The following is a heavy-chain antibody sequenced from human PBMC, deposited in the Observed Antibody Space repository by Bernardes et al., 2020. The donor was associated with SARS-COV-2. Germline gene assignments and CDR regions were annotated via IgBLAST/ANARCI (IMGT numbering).Heavy chain of an antibody. Sequence: GWSLRLSCAASGFTVSSNYMSWVRQAPGKGLEWVSVIYSGGSTYYADSVKGRFTISRDNSKNTLYLQMNSLRAEDTAVYYCARDRPYGSGSFWGQGTLVTVSS. CDR3: ARDRPYGSGSF. D-gene: IGHD3-10*01. J-gene: IGHJ4*02. CDR2: IYSGGST. CDR1: GFTVSSNY. V-gene: IGHV3-53*01.